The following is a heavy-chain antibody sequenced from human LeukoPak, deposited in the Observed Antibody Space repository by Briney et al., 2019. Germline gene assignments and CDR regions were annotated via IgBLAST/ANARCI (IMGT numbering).Heavy chain of an antibody. V-gene: IGHV3-7*03. D-gene: IGHD3-16*01. CDR2: IKQDGSEK. Sequence: GGSLRLSCAASGLTFSNYWMDWVRQAPGKGLEWLANIKQDGSEKNYVDSVKGRFIISRDNAKNSLYLQMNTLRADDTAVYYCARDGFGTGSNWGQGTLVTVSS. J-gene: IGHJ4*02. CDR3: ARDGFGTGSN. CDR1: GLTFSNYW.